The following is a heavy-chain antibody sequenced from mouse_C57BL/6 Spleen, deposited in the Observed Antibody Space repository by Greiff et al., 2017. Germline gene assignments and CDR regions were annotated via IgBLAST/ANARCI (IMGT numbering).Heavy chain of an antibody. CDR3: ARQGLRVGYFDV. CDR2: ISNGGGST. Sequence: EVHLVESGGGLVQPGGSLKLSCAASGFTFSDYYMYWVRQTPEKRLEWVAYISNGGGSTYYPDTVKGRFTISRDNAKNTLYLQMSRLKSEDTAMYYCARQGLRVGYFDVWGTGTTVTVSS. D-gene: IGHD2-12*01. J-gene: IGHJ1*03. CDR1: GFTFSDYY. V-gene: IGHV5-12*01.